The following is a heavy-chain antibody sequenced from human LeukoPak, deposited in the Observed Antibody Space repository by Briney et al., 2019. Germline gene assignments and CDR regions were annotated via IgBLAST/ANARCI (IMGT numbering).Heavy chain of an antibody. J-gene: IGHJ4*02. CDR1: GYTFTSYG. V-gene: IGHV1-18*01. D-gene: IGHD1-26*01. CDR3: SRKWELAKTYYFDY. CDR2: ISAYNGSA. Sequence: GASVKVSCKASGYTFTSYGISWVRQAPGQGLEWMGWISAYNGSANYAQKLQGRVTMTTDTSTSTAYMELRSLRSDDTAVYYCSRKWELAKTYYFDYWGQGTLVTVSS.